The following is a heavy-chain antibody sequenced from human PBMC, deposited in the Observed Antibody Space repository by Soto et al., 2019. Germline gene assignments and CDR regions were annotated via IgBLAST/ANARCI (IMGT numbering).Heavy chain of an antibody. D-gene: IGHD6-13*01. Sequence: SETLSLTCTVSGGSISSNYWTWIRQPPGKGLEWIGYVYNSGSTNYNPSLKSRVTISEDTPKSQFSLKVNSMTAADTAVYYCARYRREAVAGYTLDNWGQGILVTVS. J-gene: IGHJ4*02. V-gene: IGHV4-59*01. CDR3: ARYRREAVAGYTLDN. CDR2: VYNSGST. CDR1: GGSISSNY.